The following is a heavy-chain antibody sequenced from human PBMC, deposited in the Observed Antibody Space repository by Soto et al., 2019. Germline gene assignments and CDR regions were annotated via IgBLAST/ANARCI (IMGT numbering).Heavy chain of an antibody. CDR3: AKEVPTLGYCSSTSCPASWFDP. Sequence: VGSLRLSCAASGFTFSSYAMSWVRQAPGKGLEWVSAISGSGGSTYYADSVKGRFTISRDNSKNTLYLQMNSLRAEDTAVYYCAKEVPTLGYCSSTSCPASWFDPWGQGTLVTVSS. CDR2: ISGSGGST. J-gene: IGHJ5*02. CDR1: GFTFSSYA. V-gene: IGHV3-23*01. D-gene: IGHD2-2*01.